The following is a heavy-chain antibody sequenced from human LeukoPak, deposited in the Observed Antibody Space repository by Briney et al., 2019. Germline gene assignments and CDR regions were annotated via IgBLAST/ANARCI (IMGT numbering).Heavy chain of an antibody. V-gene: IGHV4-4*02. J-gene: IGHJ2*01. CDR3: ARGYSSGWYVGYFDL. CDR2: IYHSGST. CDR1: GGSISSSNW. D-gene: IGHD6-19*01. Sequence: SGTLSLTCAVSGGSISSSNWWSWVRQPLGKGLEWIGEIYHSGSTNYNPSLKSRVTISVDKSKNQFSLKLSSVTAADTAVYYCARGYSSGWYVGYFDLWGRGTLVTVSS.